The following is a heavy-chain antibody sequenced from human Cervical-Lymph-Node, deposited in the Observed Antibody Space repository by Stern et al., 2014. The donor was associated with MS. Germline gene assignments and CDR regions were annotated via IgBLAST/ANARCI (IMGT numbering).Heavy chain of an antibody. J-gene: IGHJ6*02. Sequence: QLQLQESGPGLVKPSQTLSLTCTVSGGSISSGSYYWSWIWQPAGKGLEWIGRIYTSGSTNYNPSLKSRVTISVDTSKNQFSLKLSSVTAADTAVYYCARDCRLRYFDNYGMDVWGQGTTVTVSS. CDR1: GGSISSGSYY. V-gene: IGHV4-61*02. CDR3: ARDCRLRYFDNYGMDV. CDR2: IYTSGST. D-gene: IGHD3-9*01.